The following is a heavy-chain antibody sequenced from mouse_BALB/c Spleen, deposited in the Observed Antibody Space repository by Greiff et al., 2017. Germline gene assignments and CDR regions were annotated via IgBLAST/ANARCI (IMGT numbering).Heavy chain of an antibody. CDR3: ARDRGLRLPGFAY. J-gene: IGHJ3*01. D-gene: IGHD1-2*01. V-gene: IGHV2-6-7*01. Sequence: VKLMESGPGLVAPSQSLSLTCTVSGFSLTGYGVNWVRQPPGKGLEWLGMIWGDGSTDYNSALKSRLSISKDNSKSQVFLKMNSLQTDDTARYYCARDRGLRLPGFAYWGQGTLVTVSA. CDR2: IWGDGST. CDR1: GFSLTGYG.